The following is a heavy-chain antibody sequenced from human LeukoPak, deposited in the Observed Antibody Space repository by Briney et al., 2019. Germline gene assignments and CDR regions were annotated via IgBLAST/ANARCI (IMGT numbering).Heavy chain of an antibody. Sequence: PGGFLRLSCAASGFTFSSYAMHWVRQAPGKGLEWVAVISYDGSNKYYADSVKGRFTISRDNSKNTLYLQMNSLRAEDTAVYYCARDRYSSGWGDFDYWGQGTLVTVSS. CDR2: ISYDGSNK. CDR1: GFTFSSYA. CDR3: ARDRYSSGWGDFDY. D-gene: IGHD6-19*01. J-gene: IGHJ4*02. V-gene: IGHV3-30*04.